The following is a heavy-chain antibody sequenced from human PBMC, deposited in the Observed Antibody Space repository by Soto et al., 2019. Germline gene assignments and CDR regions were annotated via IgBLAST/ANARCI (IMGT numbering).Heavy chain of an antibody. Sequence: GGSLRLSCAASGFTFSSYWMSWVRQAPGKGLEWVANIKQDGSEKYYVDSVKGRFTISRDNAKNSLYLQMNSLRAEDTAVYYCARASDPGIAVAANRQEGAFDIWGQGTMVTVSS. CDR2: IKQDGSEK. V-gene: IGHV3-7*01. D-gene: IGHD6-19*01. J-gene: IGHJ3*02. CDR1: GFTFSSYW. CDR3: ARASDPGIAVAANRQEGAFDI.